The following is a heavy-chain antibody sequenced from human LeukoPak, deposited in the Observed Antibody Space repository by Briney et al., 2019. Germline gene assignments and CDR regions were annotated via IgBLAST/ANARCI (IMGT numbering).Heavy chain of an antibody. CDR1: GFTFSSYD. CDR3: AKDRIAVAGPDAFDI. J-gene: IGHJ3*02. CDR2: ISGGGNT. V-gene: IGHV3-23*01. D-gene: IGHD6-19*01. Sequence: GGSLRLSCAASGFTFSSYDMTWVRLAPGKGLEWVSSISGGGNTYYADSVKGRFTISRDNSKNTLSLHMNSLRAEDTAVYYCAKDRIAVAGPDAFDIWGQGTKVTVSS.